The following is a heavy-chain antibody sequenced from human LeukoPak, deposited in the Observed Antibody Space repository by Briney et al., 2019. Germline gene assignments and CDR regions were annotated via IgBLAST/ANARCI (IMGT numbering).Heavy chain of an antibody. V-gene: IGHV3-23*01. CDR2: ISGSGGST. CDR3: AKAFYDFWTPFDY. J-gene: IGHJ4*02. CDR1: GITFSSYA. Sequence: GGSLRLSCAASGITFSSYAMSWVRQAPGKGLEWVSAISGSGGSTYYADSVKGRFTISRDNSKNTLYLQMNSLRAEDTAVYYCAKAFYDFWTPFDYWGQGTLVTVSS. D-gene: IGHD3-3*01.